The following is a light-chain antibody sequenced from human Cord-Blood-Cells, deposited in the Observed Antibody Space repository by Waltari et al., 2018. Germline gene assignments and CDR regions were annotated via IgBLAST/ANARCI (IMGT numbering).Light chain of an antibody. CDR3: QQSYSTPRT. V-gene: IGKV1-39*01. Sequence: DIQMTQSPSSLSASVGDRVTITCRASQSISSYLNWYQQKPGKAPKLLIYAASSLQSGVTSRFSGSGSGTDFTLTISSLQPEDFATYYCQQSYSTPRTFGQGTMVEIK. CDR1: QSISSY. J-gene: IGKJ1*01. CDR2: AAS.